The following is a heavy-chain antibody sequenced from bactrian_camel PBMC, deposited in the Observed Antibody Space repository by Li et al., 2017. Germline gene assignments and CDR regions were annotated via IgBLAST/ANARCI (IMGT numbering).Heavy chain of an antibody. V-gene: IGHV3S40*01. J-gene: IGHJ7*01. CDR1: GIIFSNNA. Sequence: LESGGGWVPPWGSLRLACGASGIIFSNNAMTWVRQAPGKGLEWISAINTGSGWTYYADSVKGRFTISQSSAKNTVSLQMNNLITEDTGLYVCGAWGDEEKG. CDR2: INTGSGWT. D-gene: IGHD1*01.